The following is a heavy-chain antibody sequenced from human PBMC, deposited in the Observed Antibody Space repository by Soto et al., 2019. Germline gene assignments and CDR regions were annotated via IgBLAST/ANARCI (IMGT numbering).Heavy chain of an antibody. CDR1: GYTFTSYA. D-gene: IGHD3-22*01. CDR3: ARDLSGRRSPYYYDSSGYSQYYFDY. CDR2: INAGNGNT. Sequence: EASVKVSCKASGYTFTSYAMHWVRQAPGQRLEWMGWINAGNGNTKYSQKFQGRVTITRDTSASTAYMELSSLRSEDTAVYYCARDLSGRRSPYYYDSSGYSQYYFDYWGQGTLVTVSS. V-gene: IGHV1-3*01. J-gene: IGHJ4*02.